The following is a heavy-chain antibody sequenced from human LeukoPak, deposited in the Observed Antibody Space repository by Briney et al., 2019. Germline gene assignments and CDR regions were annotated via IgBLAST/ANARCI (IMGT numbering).Heavy chain of an antibody. D-gene: IGHD2/OR15-2a*01. CDR3: AGHHPRNTVDF. CDR1: GGSISSYY. Sequence: SETLSLTCTVSGGSISSYYWSWIRQPPGKGLEWIAYISDIGSINYDPSLKSRVTISLDTSKNQFSLKLSSVTAADTAVYYCAGHHPRNTVDFWGQGTLVTVSS. J-gene: IGHJ4*02. CDR2: ISDIGSI. V-gene: IGHV4-59*08.